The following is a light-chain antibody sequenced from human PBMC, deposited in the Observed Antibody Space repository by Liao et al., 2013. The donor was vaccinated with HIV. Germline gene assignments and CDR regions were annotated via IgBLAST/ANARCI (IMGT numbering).Light chain of an antibody. CDR2: YDS. J-gene: IGLJ2*01. V-gene: IGLV3-21*01. CDR3: QAWDSSTVV. CDR1: NIGSKS. Sequence: YVLTQPPSVSVAPGQTARITCGGNNIGSKSVHWYQQKPGQAPVLVIYYDSDRPSGIPERFSGSNSGNTATLTISGTQAMDEADYHCQAWDSSTVVFGGGTKLTVL.